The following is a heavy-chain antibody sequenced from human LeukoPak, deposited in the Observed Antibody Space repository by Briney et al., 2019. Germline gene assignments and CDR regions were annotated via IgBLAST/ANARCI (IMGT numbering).Heavy chain of an antibody. J-gene: IGHJ5*02. CDR2: IRQDGSEK. CDR3: ARENVDYDFWSGYPNWFDP. D-gene: IGHD3-3*01. V-gene: IGHV3-7*05. Sequence: GGPLRLSCAASGFTFSNYWMSWVRQAPGKGLEWVANIRQDGSEKYYVDSVKGRFAISRDNAKKSLYLQMNGLRAEDTAVYYCARENVDYDFWSGYPNWFDPWGQGTLVTVSS. CDR1: GFTFSNYW.